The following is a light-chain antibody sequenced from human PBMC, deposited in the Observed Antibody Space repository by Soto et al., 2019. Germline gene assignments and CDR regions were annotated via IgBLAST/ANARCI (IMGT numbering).Light chain of an antibody. CDR1: RSVTTS. Sequence: IVISRSLATLSVSPAERATHSSRASRSVTTSLAWYQQKPGQAPRLLIYGASRRATGIPDRFSGSGSGTDFTLTVSRLEPEDFAVYYCQQYVSSPWAFGQGTKVDIK. V-gene: IGKV3-20*01. CDR3: QQYVSSPWA. CDR2: GAS. J-gene: IGKJ1*01.